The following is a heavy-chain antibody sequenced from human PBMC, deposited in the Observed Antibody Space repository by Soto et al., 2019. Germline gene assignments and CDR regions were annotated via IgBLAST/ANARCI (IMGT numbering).Heavy chain of an antibody. J-gene: IGHJ4*02. D-gene: IGHD2-15*01. CDR3: ARVYCSGGSSYSIDV. CDR1: GYTFTSYF. V-gene: IGHV1-46*03. CDR2: INPSGGST. Sequence: ASVKVSCKASGYTFTSYFMHWVRQAPGQGLERMGIINPSGGSTIYAQKFQGRVTMTRDTSTSTVYMELSSLRSEDTAVYYCARVYCSGGSSYSIDVSGQGTRVTVGS.